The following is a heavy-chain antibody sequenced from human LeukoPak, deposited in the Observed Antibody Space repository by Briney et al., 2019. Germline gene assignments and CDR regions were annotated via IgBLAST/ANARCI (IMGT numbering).Heavy chain of an antibody. J-gene: IGHJ6*03. CDR3: ARLRYHDFWSGYWKYYYYMDV. Sequence: GGSLRLSCAASGFTLSSYWMSWVRQAPGKGLEWVANIRQDGSEKYYVDSVKGRFTISRDNAKNSLYLQMNSLRAEDTAVYYCARLRYHDFWSGYWKYYYYMDVWGKGTTVTVSS. CDR1: GFTLSSYW. D-gene: IGHD3-3*01. CDR2: IRQDGSEK. V-gene: IGHV3-7*01.